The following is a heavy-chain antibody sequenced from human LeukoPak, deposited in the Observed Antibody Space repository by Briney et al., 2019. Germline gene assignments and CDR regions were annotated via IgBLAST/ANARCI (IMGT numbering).Heavy chain of an antibody. CDR2: IKSKTDGGTT. CDR1: GFTFSDYY. D-gene: IGHD3-9*01. CDR3: TTLGPNLTGYLQGDYYFDY. V-gene: IGHV3-15*01. Sequence: PGGSLRLSCAASGFTFSDYYMSWIRQAPGKGLEWVGRIKSKTDGGTTDYAAPVKGRFTISRDDSKNTLYLQMNSLKTEDTAVYYCTTLGPNLTGYLQGDYYFDYWGQGTLVTVSS. J-gene: IGHJ4*02.